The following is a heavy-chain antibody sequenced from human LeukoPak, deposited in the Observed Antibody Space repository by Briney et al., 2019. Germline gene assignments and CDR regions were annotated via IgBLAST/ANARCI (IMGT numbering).Heavy chain of an antibody. Sequence: ASVKVSCKASGGTFSSYAISWVRQAPGQGLEWMGRIIPIFGTANYAQKFQGRGTITTDESTSTAYMELSSLRSEDTAVYYCASLHSGSYADAFDIWGQGTMVTVSS. J-gene: IGHJ3*02. CDR1: GGTFSSYA. CDR2: IIPIFGTA. CDR3: ASLHSGSYADAFDI. D-gene: IGHD1-26*01. V-gene: IGHV1-69*05.